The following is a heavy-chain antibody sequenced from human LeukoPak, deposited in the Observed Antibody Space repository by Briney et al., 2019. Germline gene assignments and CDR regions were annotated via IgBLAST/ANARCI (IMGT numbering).Heavy chain of an antibody. CDR3: ARVLSVQSGYYYYMDV. D-gene: IGHD4-17*01. Sequence: PRGSLRPSCPASGFTASSKYMSWVRPAPGKGLEWVSVIYSGGTTYYADSVKGRFTISRDNSKNTLYLQMNSLRAEDTAVYYCARVLSVQSGYYYYMDVWGKGTTVTVSS. V-gene: IGHV3-53*01. CDR2: IYSGGTT. CDR1: GFTASSKY. J-gene: IGHJ6*03.